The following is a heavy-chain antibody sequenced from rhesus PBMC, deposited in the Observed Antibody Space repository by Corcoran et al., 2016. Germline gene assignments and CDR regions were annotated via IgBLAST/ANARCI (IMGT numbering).Heavy chain of an antibody. J-gene: IGHJ4*01. Sequence: QVQLQESGPGLVKPSETLSLTCAVSGYSISSGYYWGWIRQPPGKGLEWIGYIGGSSGPPSYNPSLKSRVTISKDTSKTQFSLKLSSVTAADTAVYYCARHLGVGTGTFHFDYWGQGVLVTVSS. CDR1: GYSISSGYY. CDR2: IGGSSGPP. D-gene: IGHD1-44*01. V-gene: IGHV4-99*01. CDR3: ARHLGVGTGTFHFDY.